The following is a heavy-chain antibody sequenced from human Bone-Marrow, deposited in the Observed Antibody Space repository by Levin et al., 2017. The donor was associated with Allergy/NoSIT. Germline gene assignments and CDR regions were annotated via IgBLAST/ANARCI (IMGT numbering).Heavy chain of an antibody. CDR3: AKDMEESGYYSGYGMDV. D-gene: IGHD3-3*01. Sequence: PGGSLRLSCTASGFTFDDYAMHWVRQVPGKGLEWVSGISWNSGTRNYADSVKGRFTISRDNAKNLLYLQMNSLRAEDTALYYCAKDMEESGYYSGYGMDVWGRGTTVTVS. V-gene: IGHV3-9*01. CDR1: GFTFDDYA. CDR2: ISWNSGTR. J-gene: IGHJ6*02.